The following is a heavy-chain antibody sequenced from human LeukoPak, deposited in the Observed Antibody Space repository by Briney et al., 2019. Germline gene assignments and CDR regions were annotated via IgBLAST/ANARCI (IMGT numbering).Heavy chain of an antibody. CDR2: INPNSGGT. V-gene: IGHV1-18*01. J-gene: IGHJ4*02. Sequence: GASVKVSCKASGYTFTSYDISWVRQAPGQGLEWMGWINPNSGGTNYAQKFQGRVTMTTDTSTSTAYMELRSLRSDDTAVYYCARVLPVNLIAVAGTGDYWGQGTLVTVSS. D-gene: IGHD6-19*01. CDR1: GYTFTSYD. CDR3: ARVLPVNLIAVAGTGDY.